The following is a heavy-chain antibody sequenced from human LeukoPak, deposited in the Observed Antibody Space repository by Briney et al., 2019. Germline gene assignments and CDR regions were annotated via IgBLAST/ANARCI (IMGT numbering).Heavy chain of an antibody. CDR2: ISSSSSYI. J-gene: IGHJ6*02. CDR3: ARVRVIGYGMDV. D-gene: IGHD3-16*02. CDR1: GFTFSSYS. V-gene: IGHV3-21*01. Sequence: GVSLRLSCAASGFTFSSYSMNWVRQAPGKGLEWVSSISSSSSYIYYADSVKGRFTISRDNAKNSLYLQMNSLRAEDTAVYYCARVRVIGYGMDVWGQGTTVTVSS.